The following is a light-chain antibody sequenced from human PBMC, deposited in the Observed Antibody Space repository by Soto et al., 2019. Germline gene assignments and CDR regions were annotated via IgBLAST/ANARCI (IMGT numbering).Light chain of an antibody. J-gene: IGKJ4*01. CDR1: REITGW. V-gene: IGKV1-12*01. Sequence: DTRMTQSQSSVFASVGAGVTIPFGASREITGWLAWFQKKPGKAPKPLIYAASSLQIGVPSRFSGSGSGTDFTLTISSLQPEDYATYYCQQGNSFPLTFGGGTTVEIK. CDR2: AAS. CDR3: QQGNSFPLT.